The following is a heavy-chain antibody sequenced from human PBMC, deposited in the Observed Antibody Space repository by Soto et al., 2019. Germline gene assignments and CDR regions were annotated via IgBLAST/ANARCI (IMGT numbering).Heavy chain of an antibody. CDR2: ISAYNGNT. D-gene: IGHD6-13*01. CDR3: ARDLKQGIAAAGTRNNWFDP. J-gene: IGHJ5*02. V-gene: IGHV1-18*01. Sequence: QVQLVQSGAEVKKPGASVKVSCKASGYTFTSYGISWVRQAPGQGLEWMGWISAYNGNTNYAQKLQGRVTMPTDKTTSNDYMELRRLRSDATAVYYCARDLKQGIAAAGTRNNWFDPWGQGNLVTVSS. CDR1: GYTFTSYG.